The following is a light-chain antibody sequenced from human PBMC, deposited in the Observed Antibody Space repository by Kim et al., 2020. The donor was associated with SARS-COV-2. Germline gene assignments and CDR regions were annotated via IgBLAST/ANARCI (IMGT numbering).Light chain of an antibody. CDR1: SSDVSGYNF. J-gene: IGLJ1*01. CDR2: DVS. CDR3: CSYAGSYTYV. Sequence: GQSLTISYTGTSSDVSGYNFVSWYQQHPGKAPKLMIYDVSKRPSGVPDHFSGSKSGNTASLTISGLQAEDEADYYCCSYAGSYTYVFGTGTKVTVL. V-gene: IGLV2-11*01.